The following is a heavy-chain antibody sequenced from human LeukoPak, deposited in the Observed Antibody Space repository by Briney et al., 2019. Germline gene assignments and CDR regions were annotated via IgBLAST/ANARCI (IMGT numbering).Heavy chain of an antibody. Sequence: ASVKVSFKVSGYTLSEFSIQWVRQAPGKGLEWMGSFDPEDGETIYTQKFQGRVTMTEDTSTDTAYMQLSSLRSEDTAVYYCASDRLSAGAVGFGYWGQGTLVTVSS. CDR3: ASDRLSAGAVGFGY. CDR2: FDPEDGET. J-gene: IGHJ4*02. D-gene: IGHD1-26*01. CDR1: GYTLSEFS. V-gene: IGHV1-24*01.